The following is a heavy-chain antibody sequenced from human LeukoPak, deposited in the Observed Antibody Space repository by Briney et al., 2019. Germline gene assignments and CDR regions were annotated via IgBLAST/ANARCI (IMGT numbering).Heavy chain of an antibody. Sequence: GGSLRLSCVASGFTFSNYVMSWVRQAPGKGLEWVSGISATGDRTYYADSVKGRFTISRDNSRDTLYLQMNSLRAEDTAVYYCAKDSSVLVAADDYWGQGTLVTVSS. V-gene: IGHV3-23*01. D-gene: IGHD2-8*02. CDR2: ISATGDRT. CDR3: AKDSSVLVAADDY. J-gene: IGHJ4*02. CDR1: GFTFSNYV.